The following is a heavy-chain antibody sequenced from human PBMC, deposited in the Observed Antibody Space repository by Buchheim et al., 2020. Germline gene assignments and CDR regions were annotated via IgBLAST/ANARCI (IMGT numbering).Heavy chain of an antibody. CDR1: GGSISSGSYY. J-gene: IGHJ5*02. CDR3: AAGQWLRLNWFDP. V-gene: IGHV4-61*02. Sequence: QVQLQESGPGLVKPSQTLSLTCTVSGGSISSGSYYWSWIRQPAGKGLEWIGRIYTSGSTNYNPSLKSRVTISVDTSKNQFSLKLSSVTAADTAVYYCAAGQWLRLNWFDPWGQGTL. CDR2: IYTSGST. D-gene: IGHD5-12*01.